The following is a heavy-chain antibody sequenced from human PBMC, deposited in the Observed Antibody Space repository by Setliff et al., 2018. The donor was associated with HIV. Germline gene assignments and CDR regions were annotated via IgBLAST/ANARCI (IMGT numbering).Heavy chain of an antibody. D-gene: IGHD3-10*01. Sequence: SETLSLTCTVSGGSMSSYYWSWIRQPAGKGLEWIGHIYTSGSTNYNPSLKSRVTISVDTSKNQFSLKLSSVTAADTAVYYCAREGPHYYGSGSYGYYYYGMDVWGQGTTVTVSS. CDR2: IYTSGST. CDR3: AREGPHYYGSGSYGYYYYGMDV. J-gene: IGHJ6*02. V-gene: IGHV4-4*07. CDR1: GGSMSSYY.